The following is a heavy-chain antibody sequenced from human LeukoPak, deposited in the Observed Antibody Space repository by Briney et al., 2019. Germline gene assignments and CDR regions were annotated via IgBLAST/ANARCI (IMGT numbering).Heavy chain of an antibody. D-gene: IGHD3-10*01. CDR3: AKTSSPGGPPYYYYGMDV. J-gene: IGHJ6*02. CDR1: GFTFDDYA. V-gene: IGHV3-9*01. Sequence: GRSLRLSCAASGFTFDDYAMHWVRQAPGKGLEWVSGISWNSGSIDYADSVKGRFTISRGNAKNSLYLQMNSLRPEDTALYYCAKTSSPGGPPYYYYGMDVWGRGTTVTVSS. CDR2: ISWNSGSI.